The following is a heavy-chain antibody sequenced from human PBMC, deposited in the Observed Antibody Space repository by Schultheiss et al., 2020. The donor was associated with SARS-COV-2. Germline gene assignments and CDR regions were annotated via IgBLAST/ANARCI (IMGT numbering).Heavy chain of an antibody. CDR2: IFSNDEK. V-gene: IGHV2-26*01. Sequence: SGPTLVKPTQTLTLTCTFSGFSLSTSGVGVGWIRQPPGKALEWLAHIFSNDEKSYRTSLKSRLTISKDTSKSQVVLTMTNMDPVDTATYYCARNSGYDLGAFDIWGQGTMVTVSS. CDR1: GFSLSTSGVG. CDR3: ARNSGYDLGAFDI. J-gene: IGHJ3*02. D-gene: IGHD5-12*01.